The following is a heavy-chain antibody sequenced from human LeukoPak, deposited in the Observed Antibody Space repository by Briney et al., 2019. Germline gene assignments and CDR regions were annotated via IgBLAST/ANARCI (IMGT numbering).Heavy chain of an antibody. Sequence: LETLSLTCTVSGGSISSSSYYCGWSRQPPGKGLEWIGSIYYSGSTYYNPSLKSRVTISVDTSKNQFSLKLSSVTAADTAVYYCARDFPTTIFLFDPWGQGTLVTVSS. CDR2: IYYSGST. V-gene: IGHV4-39*07. J-gene: IGHJ5*02. CDR3: ARDFPTTIFLFDP. CDR1: GGSISSSSYY. D-gene: IGHD3-3*01.